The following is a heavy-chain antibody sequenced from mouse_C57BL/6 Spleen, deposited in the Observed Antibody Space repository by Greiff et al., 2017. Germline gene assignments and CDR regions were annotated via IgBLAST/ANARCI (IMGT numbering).Heavy chain of an antibody. CDR1: GYTFTDYY. CDR3: ARKGANWVAY. V-gene: IGHV1-26*01. CDR2: INPNNGGT. D-gene: IGHD3-1*01. Sequence: EVQLQQSGPELVKPGASVKISCKASGYTFTDYYMNWVKQSHGKSLEWMGDINPNNGGTSYNQKFKGKATLTVDKSSSTAYMELRSLTSEDSAVYYCARKGANWVAYWGQGTLVTVSA. J-gene: IGHJ3*01.